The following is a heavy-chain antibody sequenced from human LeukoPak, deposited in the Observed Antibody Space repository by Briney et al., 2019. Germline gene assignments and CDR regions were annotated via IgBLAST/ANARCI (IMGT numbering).Heavy chain of an antibody. Sequence: GGSLRLSCAASGFTFSSYAMHWVRQAPGKGLEWVAVITYDGSNKYYADSVKGRFTISRDNSKNTLYLQMNSLRAADTAVYYCAREKEDYYGMDVWGQGTTVTVSS. CDR3: AREKEDYYGMDV. V-gene: IGHV3-30*14. J-gene: IGHJ6*02. CDR2: ITYDGSNK. CDR1: GFTFSSYA.